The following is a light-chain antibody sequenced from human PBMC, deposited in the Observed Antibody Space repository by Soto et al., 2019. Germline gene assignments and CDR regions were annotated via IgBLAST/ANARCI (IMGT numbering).Light chain of an antibody. V-gene: IGKV1-39*01. J-gene: IGKJ3*01. CDR3: QQSYSTPLFS. CDR2: AAS. Sequence: DIQMTQSPSSLSASVGDRVTITCRASQSISSYLNWYQQKPGKAPKLLIYAASSLQSGVPSMFSGSGAGTAFTLTISSLQPEDFATYYCQQSYSTPLFSFGPGTKVDIK. CDR1: QSISSY.